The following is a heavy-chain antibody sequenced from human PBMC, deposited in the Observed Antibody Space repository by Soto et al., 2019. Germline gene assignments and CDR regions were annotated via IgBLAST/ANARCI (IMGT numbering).Heavy chain of an antibody. D-gene: IGHD7-27*01. V-gene: IGHV3-74*01. J-gene: IGHJ4*02. CDR1: EFTFSRHW. CDR2: IKSDGSRA. Sequence: EVQLVESGGGLVQPGGSLRLSCVASEFTFSRHWMHWVRQAPGKGLVWVSRIKSDGSRANYADSVKGRFTISRDNAKNTLYLQMNSLRAEDTAVYYWARAGEKAGDPGDYWGQGTLVTVSS. CDR3: ARAGEKAGDPGDY.